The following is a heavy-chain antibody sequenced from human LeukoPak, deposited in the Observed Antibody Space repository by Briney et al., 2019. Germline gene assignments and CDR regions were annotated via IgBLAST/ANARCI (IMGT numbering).Heavy chain of an antibody. D-gene: IGHD6-19*01. Sequence: ASVKVSCKASGYTFTSYDINWVRQATGQGLEWMGWMNPNSGKKDYVQKFQGRVTMTRNTSISTAYMELSSLRSEDTAVYYCARGIEVAGTDYWGQGTLVTVSS. CDR3: ARGIEVAGTDY. J-gene: IGHJ4*02. CDR2: MNPNSGKK. CDR1: GYTFTSYD. V-gene: IGHV1-8*01.